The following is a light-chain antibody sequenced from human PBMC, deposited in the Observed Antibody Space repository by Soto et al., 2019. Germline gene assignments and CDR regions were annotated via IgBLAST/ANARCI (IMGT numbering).Light chain of an antibody. CDR3: QQYNSWPLT. CDR1: QSVSSN. CDR2: GAS. Sequence: IVMTQSPATLSVSPGERATLSCRASQSVSSNLAWYQQKPGQAPRLLIYGASTRATGIPARFSGFGSETEFTLTISSLQSEDFAVYYCQQYNSWPLTFGGGTKVEIK. V-gene: IGKV3-15*01. J-gene: IGKJ4*01.